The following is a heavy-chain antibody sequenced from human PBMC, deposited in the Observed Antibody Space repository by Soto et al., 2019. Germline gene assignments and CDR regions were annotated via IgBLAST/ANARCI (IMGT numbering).Heavy chain of an antibody. D-gene: IGHD3-16*01. Sequence: QVQLVESGGGVVQPGRSLRLSCAASGFTFSSYAMHWVRRAPGKGLEWMAVMSYDGSNKYYADSVKGRFTISRDNSKNTLYLKMNSLRREGTAMYYCAGDGGAYWGQGTLVFVSS. CDR2: MSYDGSNK. J-gene: IGHJ4*02. V-gene: IGHV3-30-3*01. CDR1: GFTFSSYA. CDR3: AGDGGAY.